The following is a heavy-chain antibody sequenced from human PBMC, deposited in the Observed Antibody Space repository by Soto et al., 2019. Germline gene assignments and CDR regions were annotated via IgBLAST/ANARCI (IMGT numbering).Heavy chain of an antibody. D-gene: IGHD2-21*01. CDR1: GGTFSNYT. V-gene: IGHV1-69*08. CDR3: ARDPSAGDSAGY. CDR2: IIPILGIA. J-gene: IGHJ4*02. Sequence: QVQLVKSGAEVKKPGSSVKVSCKASGGTFSNYTISWVRQAPGQGLEWMGRIIPILGIANYAQKFQGRVTITADKSTSTAYMELSSLRSEDTVVYYCARDPSAGDSAGYWGQGTLVTVSS.